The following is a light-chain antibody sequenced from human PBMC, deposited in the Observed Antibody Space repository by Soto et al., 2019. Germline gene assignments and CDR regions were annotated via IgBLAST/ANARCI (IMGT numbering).Light chain of an antibody. V-gene: IGLV2-14*01. CDR3: ISYTSSSTPRVV. J-gene: IGLJ2*01. CDR2: DVS. Sequence: QSALTQPASVSGSPGQSITISCTGTSSDVGGYNYVSWYQQHPGKAPKLMIYDVSNRPSGVSNRFSGSKSGNTASLTISGLQAEDEADYYCISYTSSSTPRVVFGGGTQLTVL. CDR1: SSDVGGYNY.